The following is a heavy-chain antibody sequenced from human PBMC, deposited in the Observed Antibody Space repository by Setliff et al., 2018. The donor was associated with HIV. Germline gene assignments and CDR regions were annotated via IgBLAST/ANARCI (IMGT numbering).Heavy chain of an antibody. CDR3: ARTKGWLQFFDH. J-gene: IGHJ5*02. Sequence: SETLSLTCTVSGGSISSSSYSWSWIRQPAGKGLEWIGHISTSGITNYNPSLKSRVTMSVDTSKNHFSLKLTSLTAADTAVYYCARTKGWLQFFDHWGQGTLVTVSS. D-gene: IGHD5-12*01. CDR2: ISTSGIT. V-gene: IGHV4-61*09. CDR1: GGSISSSSYS.